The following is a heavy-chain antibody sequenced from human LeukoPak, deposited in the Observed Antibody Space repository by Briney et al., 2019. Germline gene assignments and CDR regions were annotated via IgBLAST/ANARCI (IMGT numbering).Heavy chain of an antibody. CDR2: INPNTGDT. D-gene: IGHD3-22*01. CDR1: GYTFTGYY. V-gene: IGHV1-2*02. Sequence: ASVKVSCKASGYTFTGYYIHWVRQAPGQGLQWMGWINPNTGDTRYAQKFQGRVTLTRDTSISTAYMDLGSLTSDDTAVYYCARVDYYDSSHYYRFWGQGTLVTVSS. J-gene: IGHJ4*02. CDR3: ARVDYYDSSHYYRF.